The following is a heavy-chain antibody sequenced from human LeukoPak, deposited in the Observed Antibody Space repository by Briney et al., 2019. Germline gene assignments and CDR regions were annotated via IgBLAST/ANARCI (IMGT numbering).Heavy chain of an antibody. CDR2: ISYDGSNK. CDR3: AKEHSSGYYYGPYDAFDI. J-gene: IGHJ3*02. V-gene: IGHV3-30*18. D-gene: IGHD3-22*01. Sequence: GGSLRLSCAASGFTFSSYGMHWVRQAPGKGLEWVAVISYDGSNKYYADSVKGRFTISRDNSKHTLYLQMNSLRAEDTAVYYCAKEHSSGYYYGPYDAFDIWGQGTMVTVSS. CDR1: GFTFSSYG.